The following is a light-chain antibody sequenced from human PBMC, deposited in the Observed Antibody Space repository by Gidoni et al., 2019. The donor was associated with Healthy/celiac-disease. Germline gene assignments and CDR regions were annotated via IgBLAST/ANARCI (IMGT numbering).Light chain of an antibody. Sequence: DIQMTKSPSTMSASVGDRVTITCRASQSISSRLAWYQQKPGKAPKLLIYKASSLESGVPPRFSGSGSGTEFTLTISSLQPDDFATYYCQQYNSYPYTFGQGTKLEIK. J-gene: IGKJ2*01. CDR1: QSISSR. CDR2: KAS. V-gene: IGKV1-5*03. CDR3: QQYNSYPYT.